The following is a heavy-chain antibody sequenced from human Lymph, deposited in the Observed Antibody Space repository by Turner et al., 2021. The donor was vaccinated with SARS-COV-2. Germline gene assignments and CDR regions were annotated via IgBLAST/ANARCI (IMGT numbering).Heavy chain of an antibody. V-gene: IGHV5-51*01. Sequence: EVQLVQSAAEVIKSGGSLQISCKGSGYSFTNYWIGWVRQMPGKGLECMGIIYPRDYDTRYSPSFQGQVTTSADKSITTAYLQWSGLKASDTAMYYCARLLTSRRDFDYWGQGTLVTVSS. D-gene: IGHD3-9*01. J-gene: IGHJ4*02. CDR1: GYSFTNYW. CDR2: IYPRDYDT. CDR3: ARLLTSRRDFDY.